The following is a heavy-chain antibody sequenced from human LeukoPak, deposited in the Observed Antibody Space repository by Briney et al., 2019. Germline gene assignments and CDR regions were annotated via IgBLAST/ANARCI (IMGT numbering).Heavy chain of an antibody. CDR2: IYYSGST. CDR1: GGSISSYY. D-gene: IGHD3-22*01. V-gene: IGHV4-59*08. J-gene: IGHJ5*02. CDR3: ARHLDYYDSSGYRYNWFDP. Sequence: SETLSLTCTVSGGSISSYYWSWIRQPPGKGLEWIGYIYYSGSTNYNPSLKSRVTISVDTSKNQFSLKLSSVTAADTAVYYCARHLDYYDSSGYRYNWFDPWGQGTLVTLSS.